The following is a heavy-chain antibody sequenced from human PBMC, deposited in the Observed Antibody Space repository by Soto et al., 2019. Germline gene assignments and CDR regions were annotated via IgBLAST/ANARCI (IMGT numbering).Heavy chain of an antibody. J-gene: IGHJ6*02. CDR2: MSGSGSSE. V-gene: IGHV3-11*01. CDR3: ASSSLYGMDV. Sequence: GGSLRLSCAASGFTFSDHYMAWIRQAPGKGLEIVAHMSGSGSSEDYGDPVKGRFSIFRENSKNLLFLQMFFLRAEDTAVYYCASSSLYGMDVWGQGTTVTVSS. CDR1: GFTFSDHY.